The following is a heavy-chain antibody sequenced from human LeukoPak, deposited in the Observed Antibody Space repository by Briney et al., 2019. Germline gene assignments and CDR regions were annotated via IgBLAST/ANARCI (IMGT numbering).Heavy chain of an antibody. CDR3: AKERYGSSLESFDI. CDR1: GLTLSSYA. CDR2: INTSGGST. D-gene: IGHD6-6*01. Sequence: GGSLRLSCAASGLTLSSYAMTWVRQAPGKGLEWVSGINTSGGSTYYADSVKGRFTISRDNSKNKLYLQMNSLRAEDTAVYYCAKERYGSSLESFDIWGQGTMVTVSS. J-gene: IGHJ3*02. V-gene: IGHV3-23*01.